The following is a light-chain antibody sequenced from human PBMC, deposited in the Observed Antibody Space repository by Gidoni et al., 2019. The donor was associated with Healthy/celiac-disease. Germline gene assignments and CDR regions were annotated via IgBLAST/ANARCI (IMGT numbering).Light chain of an antibody. CDR3: QAWDSSSVV. V-gene: IGLV3-1*01. CDR2: QDS. CDR1: KLGDKY. Sequence: SYELTQLHSVSVSPGQTASITCPGDKLGDKYACWYQQKPGQSPVLVIYQDSKRPSGIPERFSGSNSGNTATLTIRGTQAMDEADYYCQAWDSSSVVFGGGTKLTVL. J-gene: IGLJ2*01.